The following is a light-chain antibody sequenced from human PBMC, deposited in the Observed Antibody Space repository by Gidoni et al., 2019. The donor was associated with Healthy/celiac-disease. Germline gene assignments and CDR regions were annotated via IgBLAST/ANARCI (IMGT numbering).Light chain of an antibody. J-gene: IGLJ3*02. V-gene: IGLV8-61*01. CDR3: VLYIGSGISV. CDR1: SGSVSASYS. Sequence: QNVVTQEPSFSVAHGGTVTLTCGLSSGSVSASYSPSLYQQTPGQAPRTPIYSTNTRSSGVPDRFSGSCLGNKAALTITGAQADDESDYYCVLYIGSGISVFCGGTKLTVL. CDR2: STN.